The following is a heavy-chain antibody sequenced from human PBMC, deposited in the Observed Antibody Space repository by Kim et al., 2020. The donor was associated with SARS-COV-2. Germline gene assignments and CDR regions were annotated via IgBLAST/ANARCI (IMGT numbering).Heavy chain of an antibody. V-gene: IGHV5-10-1*01. CDR2: IDPSDSYT. CDR3: ASHPYARYCSGGSCYPH. D-gene: IGHD2-15*01. J-gene: IGHJ4*02. Sequence: GESLKISCKGSGYSFTSYWISWVRQMPGKGLEWMGRIDPSDSYTNYSPSFQGHVTISADKSISTAYLQWSSLKASDTAMYYCASHPYARYCSGGSCYPHWGQGTLVTVSS. CDR1: GYSFTSYW.